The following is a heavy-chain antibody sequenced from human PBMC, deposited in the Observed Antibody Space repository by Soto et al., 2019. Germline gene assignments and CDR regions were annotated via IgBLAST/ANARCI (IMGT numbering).Heavy chain of an antibody. D-gene: IGHD3-10*01. V-gene: IGHV3-33*01. CDR2: IWSDGSEK. J-gene: IGHJ4*02. CDR3: ARDLGRFNFGSAYFVY. CDR1: GFTFSSNG. Sequence: QVQLVESGGGVVQPGRSLRLSCAPSGFTFSSNGMHWVRQAPGKGLEWVAVIWSDGSEKYYADSVKGRFSIYIDNSKNTLYMHMDSLRAEDRAVYYCARDLGRFNFGSAYFVYWGQGTLVTVSS.